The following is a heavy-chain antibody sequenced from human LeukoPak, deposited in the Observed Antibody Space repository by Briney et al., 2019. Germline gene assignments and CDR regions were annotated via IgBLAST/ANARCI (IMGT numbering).Heavy chain of an antibody. D-gene: IGHD5-24*01. CDR1: GYTFTSYG. Sequence: ASVKVSSKASGYTFTSYGISWVRQAPGQGLEWMGWISAHNGNTNYAQKVQGRVTMTTDTSTSTAYMGLSSLRSEDTAVYYCARDRGWFDPWGQGTLVTVSS. CDR2: ISAHNGNT. V-gene: IGHV1-18*01. CDR3: ARDRGWFDP. J-gene: IGHJ5*02.